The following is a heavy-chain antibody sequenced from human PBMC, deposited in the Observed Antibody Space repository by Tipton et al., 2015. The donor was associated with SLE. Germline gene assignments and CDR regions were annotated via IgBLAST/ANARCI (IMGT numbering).Heavy chain of an antibody. V-gene: IGHV3-48*01. CDR2: ISSSSSTI. D-gene: IGHD2-21*01. CDR3: ASSFYCGGDCYPYYFDY. CDR1: GFTFSSYS. Sequence: SLRLSCAASGFTFSSYSMNWVRQAPGKGLEWVSYISSSSSTIYYADSVKGRFTISRDNAKNSLYLQMNSLRAEDTAVYYCASSFYCGGDCYPYYFDYWGQGTLVTVSS. J-gene: IGHJ4*02.